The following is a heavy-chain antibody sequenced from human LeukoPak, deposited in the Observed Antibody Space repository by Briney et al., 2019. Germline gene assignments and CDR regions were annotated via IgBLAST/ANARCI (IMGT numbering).Heavy chain of an antibody. V-gene: IGHV5-51*01. CDR3: ARYRDEYNAYFEY. CDR1: GYIFSSYW. D-gene: IGHD1-1*01. CDR2: IYPGDSDT. J-gene: IGHJ4*02. Sequence: GESLKISCTGSGYIFSSYWIAWVRQMPGTDVEWMGVIYPGDSDTRYSPSFQGQVTISADKSTNTAYLQWTSLKASDTAMYFCARYRDEYNAYFEYWGQGTLVTVSS.